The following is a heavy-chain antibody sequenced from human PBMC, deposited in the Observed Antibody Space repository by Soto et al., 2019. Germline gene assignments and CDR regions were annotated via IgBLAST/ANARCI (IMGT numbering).Heavy chain of an antibody. CDR3: ARWTYCGGDCYWLDF. Sequence: SETLSLTCTISGGSISGFYWGWIRQPPGKGLEWIGNIYYSGSVNYDPSLRSRVTISLNTSKNQFSLNLNSVTAADTAIYYCARWTYCGGDCYWLDFWGQGTLVTVSS. J-gene: IGHJ4*02. CDR1: GGSISGFY. D-gene: IGHD2-21*02. V-gene: IGHV4-59*01. CDR2: IYYSGSV.